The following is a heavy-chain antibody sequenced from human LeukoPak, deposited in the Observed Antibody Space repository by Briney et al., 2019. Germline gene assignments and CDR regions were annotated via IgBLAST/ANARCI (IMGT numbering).Heavy chain of an antibody. Sequence: GGSLRLSCAASGFPFSSYSMNWVRQAPGKGLEWVSYISSSSSTIYYADSVKGRFTISRDNAKNSLYLQMNSLRAEDTAVYYCARAGYSSSFDYWGQGTLVTVSS. CDR1: GFPFSSYS. J-gene: IGHJ4*02. D-gene: IGHD6-13*01. V-gene: IGHV3-48*01. CDR2: ISSSSSTI. CDR3: ARAGYSSSFDY.